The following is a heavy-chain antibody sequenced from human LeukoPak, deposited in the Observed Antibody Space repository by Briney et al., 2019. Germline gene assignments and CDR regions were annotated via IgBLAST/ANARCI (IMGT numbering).Heavy chain of an antibody. V-gene: IGHV3-66*01. D-gene: IGHD6-6*01. CDR2: VYSGGET. J-gene: IGHJ4*02. Sequence: GGSLRLSCAPSGFTVSSDYVTWVRQPPGKGLEWVSVVYSGGETYYAESVKGRFTVSRDNSKNTVYLQMSSLRAEDTAVYFCARGGIAARPSDSWGQGTLVTVSS. CDR1: GFTVSSDY. CDR3: ARGGIAARPSDS.